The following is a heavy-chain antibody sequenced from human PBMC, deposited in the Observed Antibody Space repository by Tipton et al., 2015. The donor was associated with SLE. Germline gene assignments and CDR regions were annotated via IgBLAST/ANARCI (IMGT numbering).Heavy chain of an antibody. Sequence: TLSLTCTVSGAYISSSSSYWGWIRQPPGKGLEWIGSISYSGSSYYNPSLKSRVSISIDTSKNQFSLKVRSVTAADTAVYYCARSPGLDAFDIWGQGTMVTVSS. CDR3: ARSPGLDAFDI. D-gene: IGHD6-25*01. J-gene: IGHJ3*02. CDR1: GAYISSSSSY. V-gene: IGHV4-39*07. CDR2: ISYSGSS.